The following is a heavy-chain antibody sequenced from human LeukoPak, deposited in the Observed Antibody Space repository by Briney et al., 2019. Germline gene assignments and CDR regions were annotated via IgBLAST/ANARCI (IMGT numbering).Heavy chain of an antibody. D-gene: IGHD2-2*02. J-gene: IGHJ6*03. CDR1: GYTFTSYD. CDR2: MNPNSGNT. V-gene: IGHV1-8*01. CDR3: ARVVDGVVPAAISEDDYYYYYMDV. Sequence: ASVKVSCKASGYTFTSYDINWVRQATGQGLEWMGWMNPNSGNTGHAQKFQGRVTMTRNTSISTAYMELSSLRSEDTAVYYCARVVDGVVPAAISEDDYYYYYMDVWGKGTTVTVSS.